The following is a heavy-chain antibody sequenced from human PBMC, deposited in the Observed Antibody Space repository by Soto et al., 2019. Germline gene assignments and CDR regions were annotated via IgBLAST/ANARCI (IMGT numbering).Heavy chain of an antibody. CDR1: GGTFSSYA. J-gene: IGHJ4*01. Sequence: SVKVSCKASGGTFSSYANSWGRQAPGQGLEWMGGIIPIFGTANYAQKFQGRVTITADESTSTAYMELSSLRSEDTAVYYCARDRGIAAPGRERTCLDYWGHGTLVTFSS. CDR3: ARDRGIAAPGRERTCLDY. CDR2: IIPIFGTA. D-gene: IGHD6-6*01. V-gene: IGHV1-69*13.